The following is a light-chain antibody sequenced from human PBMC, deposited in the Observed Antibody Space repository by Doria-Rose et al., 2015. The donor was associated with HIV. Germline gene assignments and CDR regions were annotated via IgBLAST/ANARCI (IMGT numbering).Light chain of an antibody. V-gene: IGKV1-39*01. CDR3: QQSFSTLPLT. CDR2: TAS. J-gene: IGKJ4*01. CDR1: QSISNY. Sequence: TQPPSSLSAFVGDRVTITCRASQSISNYLHWYQQKPGKAPKLLIYTASSLQSGAPSRFSGSGSGTDFTLTISSLQPVDSATYYCQQSFSTLPLTFGGGTNVEIK.